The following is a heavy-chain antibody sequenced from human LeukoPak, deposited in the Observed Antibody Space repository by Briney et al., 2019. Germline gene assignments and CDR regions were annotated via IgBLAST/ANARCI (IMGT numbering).Heavy chain of an antibody. CDR1: GGSISSYY. J-gene: IGHJ6*03. CDR2: IYTSGST. CDR3: ARYVQEYYYYYMDV. D-gene: IGHD3-16*01. Sequence: SETLSLTCTVSGGSISSYYWGWIRQPPGKGLEWIGYIYTSGSTNYNPSLKSRVTISVDTSKNQFSLKLSSVTAADTAVYYCARYVQEYYYYYMDVWGKGTTVTVSS. V-gene: IGHV4-4*09.